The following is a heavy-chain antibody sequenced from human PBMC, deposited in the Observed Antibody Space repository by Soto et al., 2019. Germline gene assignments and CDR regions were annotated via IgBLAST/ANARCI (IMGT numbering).Heavy chain of an antibody. CDR1: GFVFTNYA. D-gene: IGHD6-19*01. V-gene: IGHV3-30-3*01. Sequence: GGSLRLSCAASGFVFTNYALHWVRQAPGKGLEWVAVTSYDGSNEDYADSVKGRFTISRDNSKNTMYLQMNSLTTEDTAVYYCARDLRYSSGWYLFDYWGQGTLVTVSS. CDR2: TSYDGSNE. CDR3: ARDLRYSSGWYLFDY. J-gene: IGHJ4*02.